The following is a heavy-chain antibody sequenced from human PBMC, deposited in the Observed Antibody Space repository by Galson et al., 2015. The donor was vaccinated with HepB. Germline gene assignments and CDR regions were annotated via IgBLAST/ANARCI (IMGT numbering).Heavy chain of an antibody. V-gene: IGHV3-30*02. Sequence: SLRLSCAASGFTFSSYGMHWVRQAPGKGLEWVSFIRYDGSNKYYADSVKGRFTISRDNSKNTLYLQMNSLRAEDTAVYYCAKDRRNSWYAVDNWGQGTLVTVSS. CDR3: AKDRRNSWYAVDN. J-gene: IGHJ4*02. CDR2: IRYDGSNK. CDR1: GFTFSSYG. D-gene: IGHD6-13*01.